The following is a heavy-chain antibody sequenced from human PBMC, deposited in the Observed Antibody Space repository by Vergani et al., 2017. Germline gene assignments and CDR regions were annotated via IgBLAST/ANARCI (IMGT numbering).Heavy chain of an antibody. V-gene: IGHV3-23*01. Sequence: EVQLLESGGGLVQPGGSLRLSCAASGFTFSSYAMSWVRQAPGKGLEWVSAISGSGGSTYYADSVKGRFTSSRDNSKNTLYLQMNSLRAEDTAVYYCAKAHAGYCSGGSCYSDWYFDLWGRGTLVTVSS. CDR3: AKAHAGYCSGGSCYSDWYFDL. D-gene: IGHD2-15*01. CDR1: GFTFSSYA. CDR2: ISGSGGST. J-gene: IGHJ2*01.